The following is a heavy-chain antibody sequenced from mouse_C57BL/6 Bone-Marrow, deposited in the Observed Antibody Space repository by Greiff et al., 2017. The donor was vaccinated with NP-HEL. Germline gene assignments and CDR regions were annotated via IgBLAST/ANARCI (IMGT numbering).Heavy chain of an antibody. Sequence: VQLQQSGAELVRPGASVKLSCKASGYTFTDYYINWVKQRPGQGLEWIARIYPGSGNTYYNEKFKGKATLTAEKSSSTAYMQLSSLTSEDSAVYFCARGGGLDAMDYWGQGTSVTVSS. D-gene: IGHD1-1*02. CDR2: IYPGSGNT. V-gene: IGHV1-76*01. CDR3: ARGGGLDAMDY. CDR1: GYTFTDYY. J-gene: IGHJ4*01.